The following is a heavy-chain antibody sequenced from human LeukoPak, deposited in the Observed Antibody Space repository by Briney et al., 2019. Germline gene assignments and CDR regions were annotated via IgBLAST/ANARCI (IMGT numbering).Heavy chain of an antibody. V-gene: IGHV3-23*01. D-gene: IGHD5-24*01. CDR3: ARSGSNRFDY. CDR2: ISGSVGNT. Sequence: GGSLRLSCAASGFTFTSYAMSWVRQAPGKGLEWVSGISGSVGNTYYTDSVKGRFTISRDNSKNTLFLQVNSLRAEDTAVYYCARSGSNRFDYWGRGTLVTVSS. J-gene: IGHJ4*02. CDR1: GFTFTSYA.